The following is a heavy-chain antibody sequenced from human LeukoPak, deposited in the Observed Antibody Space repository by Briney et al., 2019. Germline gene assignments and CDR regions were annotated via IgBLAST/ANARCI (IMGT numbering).Heavy chain of an antibody. J-gene: IGHJ5*02. CDR1: GFTFSSYE. Sequence: PGGSLRLSCAASGFTFSSYEMNWVRQAPGKGLEWVSYISSSGSTIYYADSVEGRFTISRDNAKNSLYLQMNSLRAEDTAVYYCARDHSSSGWYEAWFDPWGQGTLVTVSS. CDR3: ARDHSSSGWYEAWFDP. D-gene: IGHD6-19*01. CDR2: ISSSGSTI. V-gene: IGHV3-48*03.